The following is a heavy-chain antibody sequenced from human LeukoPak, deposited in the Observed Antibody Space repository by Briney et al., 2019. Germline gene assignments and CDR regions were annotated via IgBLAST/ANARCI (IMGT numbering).Heavy chain of an antibody. CDR1: GFTFSSYA. CDR2: ISGSGGST. D-gene: IGHD2-15*01. CDR3: AKDRTGYCGGGRCSNFDY. V-gene: IGHV3-23*01. Sequence: GGSLGLSCAASGFTFSSYAMSWVRQAPGKGLEWVSAISGSGGSTYYADSVKGRFTISRDNSKNTLYLQMNSLRAEDTAVYYCAKDRTGYCGGGRCSNFDYWGQGTLATVSS. J-gene: IGHJ4*02.